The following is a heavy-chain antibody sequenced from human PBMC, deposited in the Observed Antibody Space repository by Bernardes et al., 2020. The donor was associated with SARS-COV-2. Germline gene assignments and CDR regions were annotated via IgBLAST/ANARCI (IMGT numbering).Heavy chain of an antibody. D-gene: IGHD3-22*01. CDR2: IYFTGRT. V-gene: IGHV4-59*01. Sequence: SETLSLTCSVSGDSITSNYWGWIRQPPGKGLEWIGDIYFTGRTNYNPSLKSRVTISVATSKKVFSLNLRSVAAADTAVYYCARGYAYYYDTTGNYPYVSFDSWGQGSLVTVSS. CDR3: ARGYAYYYDTTGNYPYVSFDS. CDR1: GDSITSNY. J-gene: IGHJ4*02.